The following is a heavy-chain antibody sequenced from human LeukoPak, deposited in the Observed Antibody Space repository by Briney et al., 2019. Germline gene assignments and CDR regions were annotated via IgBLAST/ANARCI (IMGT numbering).Heavy chain of an antibody. D-gene: IGHD2-21*01. V-gene: IGHV4-59*12. CDR2: IFSAGFS. Sequence: ASETLSLTCTVSGGSISSYYWSWIRQPPGKGLEWIGNIFSAGFSYYNPSLKSRVTISVDTSKNQFYLKMTSVTAADTAIYSCARDVEWFDPWGQGTLVTVSS. CDR1: GGSISSYY. J-gene: IGHJ5*02. CDR3: ARDVEWFDP.